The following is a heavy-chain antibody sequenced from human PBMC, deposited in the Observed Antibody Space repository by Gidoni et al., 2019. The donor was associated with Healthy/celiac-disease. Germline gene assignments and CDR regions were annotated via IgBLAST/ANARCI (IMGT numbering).Heavy chain of an antibody. D-gene: IGHD2-15*01. CDR3: AKHYCSGGSCYPDGYFQH. CDR2: ISGSGGST. CDR1: GFTFSSYA. Sequence: EVQLLESGGGLVQPGGSLRLSCSASGFTFSSYAMSWVRQAPGKGLEWVSAISGSGGSTYYADSVKGRFTISRDNSKNTLYLQMNSLRAEDTAVYYCAKHYCSGGSCYPDGYFQHWGQGTLVTVSS. V-gene: IGHV3-23*01. J-gene: IGHJ1*01.